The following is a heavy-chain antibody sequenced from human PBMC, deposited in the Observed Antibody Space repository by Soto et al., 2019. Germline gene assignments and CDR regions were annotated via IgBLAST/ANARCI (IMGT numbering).Heavy chain of an antibody. V-gene: IGHV4-39*07. Sequence: SATLSLTCTVSGGSVSSGSYYWSWIRQPPGKGLEWIGEINHSGSTKYNPSLKSRVTISVDTSKNQFSLKLSSVTAADTAVYYCARGREYYHVWSGNYNPRYYYGMGVWGQGATVTVSS. CDR3: ARGREYYHVWSGNYNPRYYYGMGV. CDR1: GGSVSSGSYY. CDR2: INHSGST. J-gene: IGHJ6*02. D-gene: IGHD3-3*01.